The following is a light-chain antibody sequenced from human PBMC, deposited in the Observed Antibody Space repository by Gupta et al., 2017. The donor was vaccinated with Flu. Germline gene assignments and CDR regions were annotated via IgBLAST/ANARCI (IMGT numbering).Light chain of an antibody. V-gene: IGKV3-11*01. CDR3: QQRYNWPLT. Sequence: EIVVTQSPATLSLSPGERATLSCRASQGISGYLAWYQQKPGQAPRLLIFDAFNRATGIPARFSGSGSGTDFTLTISSLEPEDFAVYYCQQRYNWPLTFGGGTKVEIK. J-gene: IGKJ4*01. CDR1: QGISGY. CDR2: DAF.